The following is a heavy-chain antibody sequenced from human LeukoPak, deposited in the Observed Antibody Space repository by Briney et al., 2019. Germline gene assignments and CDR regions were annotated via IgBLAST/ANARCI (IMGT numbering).Heavy chain of an antibody. Sequence: QSGGSLRLSCAASGFTFDDYGMSWVRQAPGKGLEWVSGINWNGGSTGYADSVKGRFTISRDNAKNSLYLQVNSLRAEDTALYHCARENYGSGWYSGVYYYYYMDVWGKGTTVTISS. CDR1: GFTFDDYG. CDR2: INWNGGST. V-gene: IGHV3-20*01. D-gene: IGHD6-19*01. J-gene: IGHJ6*03. CDR3: ARENYGSGWYSGVYYYYYMDV.